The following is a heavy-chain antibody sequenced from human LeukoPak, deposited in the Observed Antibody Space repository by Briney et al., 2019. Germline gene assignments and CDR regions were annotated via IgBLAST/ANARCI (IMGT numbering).Heavy chain of an antibody. D-gene: IGHD1-26*01. Sequence: ASVKVSCKVSGYTLTELSMHWVRQAPGKGLEWMGGFDPEDGETIYAQKFQGRVTMTEDTSTDTAYMELSSLRSEDTAVYYCATGGAKSYYYYYYYMDVWGKGTTVTVSS. V-gene: IGHV1-24*01. CDR2: FDPEDGET. J-gene: IGHJ6*03. CDR3: ATGGAKSYYYYYYYMDV. CDR1: GYTLTELS.